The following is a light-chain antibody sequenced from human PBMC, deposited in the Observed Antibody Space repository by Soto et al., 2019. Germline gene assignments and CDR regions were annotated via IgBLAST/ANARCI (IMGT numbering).Light chain of an antibody. V-gene: IGLV2-11*01. Sequence: QSVLTQPRSVSGSPGQSVTFSCTGTSGDIGAYNYVSWYQFHPGKAPKMIIYDVSKRPSGVPDRCSGSKSGNTASLTISWLQAEDESDYDCCSYAHTSRVFGGGTKLTVL. J-gene: IGLJ3*02. CDR2: DVS. CDR1: SGDIGAYNY. CDR3: CSYAHTSRV.